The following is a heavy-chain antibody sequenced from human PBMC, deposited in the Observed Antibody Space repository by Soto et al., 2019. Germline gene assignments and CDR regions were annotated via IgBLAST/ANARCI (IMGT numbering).Heavy chain of an antibody. CDR3: ASLMGNSTGWVDY. Sequence: QVQLVQSGAEVKKPGSSVKVSCKASGAIFSSHTLSWVRQAPGQGLEWMGRIIPVIAIINYAQKFQDRATITADKSPNTAYMELSNLRREDTAVYFCASLMGNSTGWVDYWGQGTLVTVSS. D-gene: IGHD6-19*01. J-gene: IGHJ4*02. V-gene: IGHV1-69*02. CDR1: GAIFSSHT. CDR2: IIPVIAII.